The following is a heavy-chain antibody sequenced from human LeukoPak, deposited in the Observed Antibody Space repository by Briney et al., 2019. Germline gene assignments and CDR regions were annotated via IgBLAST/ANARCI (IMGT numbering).Heavy chain of an antibody. D-gene: IGHD1-26*01. CDR2: ISSSGKS. V-gene: IGHV4-39*01. CDR1: GGSISTTDFD. Sequence: WETLSLTCAVSGGSISTTDFDWAWIRQPPGQGLEWIATISSSGKSYYNPYLMSRVTISVDTSKNQFSLDVTSVTAADTGLFYCARFKGGTGFDYWGRGILVIVSP. CDR3: ARFKGGTGFDY. J-gene: IGHJ4*02.